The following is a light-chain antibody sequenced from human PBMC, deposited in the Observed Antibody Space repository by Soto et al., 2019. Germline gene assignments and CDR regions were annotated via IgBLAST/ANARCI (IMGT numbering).Light chain of an antibody. CDR3: NSFTSNIWRPFV. Sequence: QSVLTQPASVSGSPGQSITISCTGTSSDVGGYNYVSWYQQHPGKAPKLIIYEVGYRPSGVSSRFSGSKSGNTASLTISGLQAEDEADYYCNSFTSNIWRPFVFGTGTKVTVL. V-gene: IGLV2-14*01. CDR2: EVG. J-gene: IGLJ1*01. CDR1: SSDVGGYNY.